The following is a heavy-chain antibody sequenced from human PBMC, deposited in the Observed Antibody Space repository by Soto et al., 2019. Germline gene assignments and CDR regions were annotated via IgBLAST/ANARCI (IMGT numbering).Heavy chain of an antibody. D-gene: IGHD6-13*01. CDR1: GFTFSSYA. CDR2: ISGSGGST. V-gene: IGHV3-23*01. Sequence: GSLRLSCAASGFTFSSYAMSWVRQAPGKGLEWVSVISGSGGSTYYTDSVKGRFTISRDNSKNTLYLQMNSLRAEDTAGYYCARRGPGTYFDYWGQGTLVTVSS. CDR3: ARRGPGTYFDY. J-gene: IGHJ4*02.